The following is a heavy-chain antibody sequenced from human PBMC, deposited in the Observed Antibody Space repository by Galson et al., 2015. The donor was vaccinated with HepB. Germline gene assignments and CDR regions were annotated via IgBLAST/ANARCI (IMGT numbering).Heavy chain of an antibody. D-gene: IGHD2-15*01. V-gene: IGHV1-2*02. CDR1: GYTFTGYY. Sequence: SVKVSCKASGYTFTGYYMHWVRQAPGQGLEWMGWINPNSGGTNYARKFQGRVTMTRDTSISTAYMELSRLRSDDTAVYYCARGDCSGGSCYSYDAFDIWGQGTMVTVSS. J-gene: IGHJ3*02. CDR2: INPNSGGT. CDR3: ARGDCSGGSCYSYDAFDI.